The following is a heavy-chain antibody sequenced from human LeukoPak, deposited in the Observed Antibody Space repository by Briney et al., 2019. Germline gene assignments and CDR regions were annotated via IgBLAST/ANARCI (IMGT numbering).Heavy chain of an antibody. CDR2: IYYSGST. J-gene: IGHJ4*02. Sequence: PSETLSLTCTVSGGSISSYYWSWIRQPPGKGLEWIGYIYYSGSTNYNPSLKSRVTISVDTSKNQFSLKLSSVTAADTAVYYCARGGRKYSGSHPQDYWGQGTLVTVSS. D-gene: IGHD1-26*01. CDR1: GGSISSYY. CDR3: ARGGRKYSGSHPQDY. V-gene: IGHV4-59*01.